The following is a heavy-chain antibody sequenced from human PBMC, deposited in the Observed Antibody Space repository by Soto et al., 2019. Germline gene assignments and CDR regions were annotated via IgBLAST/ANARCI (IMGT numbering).Heavy chain of an antibody. Sequence: GASVKVSCKASGFTFTSSAVQWVLQARGQRLEWIGWIVVGSGNTNYAQKFQERVTITRDMSTSTAYMELSSLRSEDTAVYYCAADLVTVGWFDPWGQGTLVTVSS. CDR3: AADLVTVGWFDP. CDR1: GFTFTSSA. V-gene: IGHV1-58*01. CDR2: IVVGSGNT. J-gene: IGHJ5*02. D-gene: IGHD2-15*01.